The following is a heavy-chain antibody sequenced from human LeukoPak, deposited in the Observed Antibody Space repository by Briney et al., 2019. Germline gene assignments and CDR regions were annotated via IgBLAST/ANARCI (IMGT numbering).Heavy chain of an antibody. CDR1: GFTLSSYG. Sequence: GGSLRLSCAASGFTLSSYGMHWVRQAPGKGLEWVAVISYDGSNKYYADSVKGRFTISRDNSKNTLYLQMNSLRAEDTAVYYCAFLGYYDSSGQAIFDYWGQGTLVTVSS. V-gene: IGHV3-30*03. CDR3: AFLGYYDSSGQAIFDY. CDR2: ISYDGSNK. J-gene: IGHJ4*02. D-gene: IGHD3-22*01.